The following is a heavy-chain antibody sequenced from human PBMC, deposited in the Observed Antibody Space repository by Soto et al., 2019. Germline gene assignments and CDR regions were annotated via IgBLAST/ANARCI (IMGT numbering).Heavy chain of an antibody. D-gene: IGHD6-13*01. CDR2: IDPSDSYT. CDR1: GYSFTSYW. J-gene: IGHJ4*02. V-gene: IGHV5-10-1*03. Sequence: EVQLVQSGAEVKKPGESLRISCKGSGYSFTSYWISWVRQMPGKGLEWMGRIDPSDSYTNYSPSFQGHVTISADKSISTAYLQWSSLKASDTAMYYCARTPSVYAGYSSSWQFDYWGQGTLVTVSS. CDR3: ARTPSVYAGYSSSWQFDY.